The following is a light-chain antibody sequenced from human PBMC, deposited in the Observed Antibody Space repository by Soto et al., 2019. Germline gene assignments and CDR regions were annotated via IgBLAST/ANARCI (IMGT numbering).Light chain of an antibody. J-gene: IGKJ4*01. CDR1: QTISTY. Sequence: IKLTQSSSSLAASVGDRVTITCRASQTISTYLNWYQQKPGKAPDLLIYAASSLQSGVPSRFSGSGSGTDFTLTISSRLTEDFATYFGQQSYSTPSLTFGGGTKVDIK. CDR2: AAS. CDR3: QQSYSTPSLT. V-gene: IGKV1-39*01.